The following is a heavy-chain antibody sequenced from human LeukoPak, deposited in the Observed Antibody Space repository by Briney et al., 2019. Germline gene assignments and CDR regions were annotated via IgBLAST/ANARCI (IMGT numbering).Heavy chain of an antibody. CDR3: ARLIRAGLDY. Sequence: PSETLSLTCTVSGGSIISYYWSWIRQPPGKGLEWIGYIYYSGSTNYNPSLKSRVAISVDTFKNQFSLKLSSVTAADTAVYYCARLIRAGLDYWGQGTLVTVSS. CDR2: IYYSGST. CDR1: GGSIISYY. J-gene: IGHJ4*02. D-gene: IGHD2-8*01. V-gene: IGHV4-59*01.